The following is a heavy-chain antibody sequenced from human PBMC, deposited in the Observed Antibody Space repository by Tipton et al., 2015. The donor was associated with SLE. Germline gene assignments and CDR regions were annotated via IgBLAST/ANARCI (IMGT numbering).Heavy chain of an antibody. CDR1: GGSISSYY. CDR3: ARERSSTPYYYYYMDV. Sequence: LRLSCTVSGGSISSYYWSWIRQPPGKGLEWIGYIYYSGSTNYNPSLKSRVTISVDTSKNQFSLKLSSVTAADTAVYYCARERSSTPYYYYYMDVRGKGTTVTVSS. CDR2: IYYSGST. V-gene: IGHV4-59*01. J-gene: IGHJ6*03. D-gene: IGHD2-2*01.